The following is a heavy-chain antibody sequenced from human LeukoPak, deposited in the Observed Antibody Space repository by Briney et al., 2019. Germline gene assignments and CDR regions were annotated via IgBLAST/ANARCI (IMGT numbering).Heavy chain of an antibody. D-gene: IGHD3-22*01. CDR2: INAGNGNT. Sequence: ASVKVSCKASGYTFTNYAMHWVRQAPGQRLEWMGWINAGNGNTKYSQKFQGRVTITRDTSASTAYMELSSLRSEDTAVYYCAIEYYYDSSGYYYKFDYWGQGTLVTVSS. CDR1: GYTFTNYA. V-gene: IGHV1-3*01. J-gene: IGHJ4*02. CDR3: AIEYYYDSSGYYYKFDY.